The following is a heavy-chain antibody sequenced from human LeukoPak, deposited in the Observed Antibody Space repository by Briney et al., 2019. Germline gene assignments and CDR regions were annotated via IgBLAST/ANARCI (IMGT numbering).Heavy chain of an antibody. Sequence: SETLSLTCTVSGGSISSGSYYWSWIRQPAGKGLEWIGRIYTSGSTNYNPSLKSRVTISVDTSKNQFSLKLSSVTAADTAVYYCASRAVRGEYFDYWGQGTLVTVSS. CDR3: ASRAVRGEYFDY. J-gene: IGHJ4*02. CDR2: IYTSGST. D-gene: IGHD3-10*01. V-gene: IGHV4-61*02. CDR1: GGSISSGSYY.